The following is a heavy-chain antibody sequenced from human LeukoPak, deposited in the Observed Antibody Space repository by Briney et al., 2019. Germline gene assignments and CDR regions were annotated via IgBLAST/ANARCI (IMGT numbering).Heavy chain of an antibody. CDR3: STDSPTGFDH. Sequence: SETLSLTCTVSGGSIRSYYWSWTRQSPGKGLEWIGYIYHSGSTKYNPSLKSRVTISIDTSKNQFSLNLTSVTAADTAVYYCSTDSPTGFDHWGQGALVTVSS. CDR1: GGSIRSYY. D-gene: IGHD4-11*01. V-gene: IGHV4-59*01. CDR2: IYHSGST. J-gene: IGHJ4*02.